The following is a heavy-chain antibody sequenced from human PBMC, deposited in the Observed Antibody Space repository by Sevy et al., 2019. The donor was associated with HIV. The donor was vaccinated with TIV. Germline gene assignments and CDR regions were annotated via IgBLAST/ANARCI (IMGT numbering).Heavy chain of an antibody. V-gene: IGHV3-74*01. CDR1: EFTFSNLW. J-gene: IGHJ3*01. Sequence: GGSLRLSCAASEFTFSNLWMHWVLQVPGKGLVWVSRINHDGSTTTYADSVRGRFTISRDNSKNTLFLQMDTLRVDDTALYFCARERLWGYEDPYVLWGQGTMVTVSS. D-gene: IGHD3-10*02. CDR2: INHDGSTT. CDR3: ARERLWGYEDPYVL.